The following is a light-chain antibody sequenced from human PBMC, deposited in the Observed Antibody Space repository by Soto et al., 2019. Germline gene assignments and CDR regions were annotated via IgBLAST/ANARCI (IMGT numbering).Light chain of an antibody. Sequence: DIRVYQSLSTVSASEGDRVTIHCRSSQSISRWLAWYQQKPGKAPNFLIYDASSLESGVSSRFSGSGSGTEFTLTITSLQPDDSATYYCQQYDSFPLTFVRGTK. CDR2: DAS. CDR1: QSISRW. CDR3: QQYDSFPLT. V-gene: IGKV1-5*01. J-gene: IGKJ4*01.